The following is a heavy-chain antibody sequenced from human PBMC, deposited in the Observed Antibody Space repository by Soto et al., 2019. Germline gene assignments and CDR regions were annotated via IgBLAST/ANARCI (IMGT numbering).Heavy chain of an antibody. Sequence: QVQLVESGGGVVQPGRSLRLSCVASGFTFSSYAMHWVRQAPGKGLEWVAVIWYDGSNKYYADSVKGRHTISRDNSKNPLYLQMNSLRAERTDVYYCAKQAEVAAFDMWGLGTMVTVSS. D-gene: IGHD6-13*01. CDR1: GFTFSSYA. J-gene: IGHJ3*02. CDR3: AKQAEVAAFDM. V-gene: IGHV3-30*18. CDR2: IWYDGSNK.